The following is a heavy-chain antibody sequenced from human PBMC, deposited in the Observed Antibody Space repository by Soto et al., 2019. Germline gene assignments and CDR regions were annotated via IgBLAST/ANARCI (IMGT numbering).Heavy chain of an antibody. CDR2: IYSGGST. J-gene: IGHJ6*02. V-gene: IGHV3-66*01. D-gene: IGHD3-10*01. CDR3: ARDRGYYGSGSYYILHYYYGMDV. Sequence: EVQLVESGGGLVQPGGSLRLSCAASGFTVSSNYMSWVRQAPGKGLEWVSVIYSGGSTYYADSVKGRFTISRDNSKNTLYLQMNCLRAEDTAVYYCARDRGYYGSGSYYILHYYYGMDVWGQGTTVTVSS. CDR1: GFTVSSNY.